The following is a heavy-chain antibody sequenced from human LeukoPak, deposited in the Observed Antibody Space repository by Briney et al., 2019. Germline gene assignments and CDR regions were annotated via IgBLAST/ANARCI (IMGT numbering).Heavy chain of an antibody. CDR1: GFTFDDYA. D-gene: IGHD1-26*01. CDR2: ISGSGGDT. Sequence: GGSLRLSCAASGFTFDDYAMHWVRQAPGKGLEWVSAISGSGGDTYYADSLKGRFTISRDNSKNTLYLQMNSLRAEDTAVYYCAKGAYSGTPGYYYMDVWGKGTTVTVSS. CDR3: AKGAYSGTPGYYYMDV. J-gene: IGHJ6*03. V-gene: IGHV3-23*01.